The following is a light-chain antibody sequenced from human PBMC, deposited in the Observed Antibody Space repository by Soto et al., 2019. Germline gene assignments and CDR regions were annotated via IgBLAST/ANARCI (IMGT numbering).Light chain of an antibody. Sequence: EIVVAQSPATLSVTPGERITLSCRATQTIGQKLAWYLQRPGQAPSLLMYGASTRATDIPARFSGSVSGTEFTLTITGLQSEDFAVYYFQQYNGWPWTFGQGTKVEI. CDR3: QQYNGWPWT. CDR2: GAS. J-gene: IGKJ1*01. CDR1: QTIGQK. V-gene: IGKV3-15*01.